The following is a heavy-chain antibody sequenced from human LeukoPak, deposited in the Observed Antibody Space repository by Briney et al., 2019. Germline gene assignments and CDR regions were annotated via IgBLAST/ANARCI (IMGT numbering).Heavy chain of an antibody. J-gene: IGHJ4*02. D-gene: IGHD4-17*01. CDR1: GFTFNIYC. CDR3: ARDKSYGDSEDY. Sequence: GGSLRLSCAASGFTFNIYCMSWVRQAPGKGLEWVANINQDGSEKYYVDSVKGRFTISRDNAKNSLYLQMNSLRAEDTAVYYCARDKSYGDSEDYWGQGTLVTVSS. CDR2: INQDGSEK. V-gene: IGHV3-7*05.